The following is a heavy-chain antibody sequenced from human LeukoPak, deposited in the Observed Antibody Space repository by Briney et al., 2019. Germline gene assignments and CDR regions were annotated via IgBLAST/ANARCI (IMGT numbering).Heavy chain of an antibody. D-gene: IGHD4-17*01. J-gene: IGHJ4*02. CDR3: ARGIGSTVFFDY. Sequence: PGGSLRLSCAASGITVSSNYMSWVRQAPGKGLEWVSVIYSGGNTYYADSVKDRFTISRDNSENTLYLQMDSLRAEDTAVYYCARGIGSTVFFDYWGQGTLVTVSS. CDR2: IYSGGNT. V-gene: IGHV3-53*01. CDR1: GITVSSNY.